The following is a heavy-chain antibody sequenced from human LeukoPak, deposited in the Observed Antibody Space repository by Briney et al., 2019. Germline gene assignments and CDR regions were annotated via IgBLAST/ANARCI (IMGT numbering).Heavy chain of an antibody. J-gene: IGHJ6*02. V-gene: IGHV1-69*13. D-gene: IGHD2-21*02. CDR1: GGTFSSYA. Sequence: GASVKVSCKASGGTFSSYAISWVRQAPGQGLEWMGGIIPIFGTANYAQKFQGRVTITADGSTSTAYMELSSLRSEDTAVYYCARVHYDPYCGGDCYSRHYHYYGMDVWGQGTTVTVSS. CDR2: IIPIFGTA. CDR3: ARVHYDPYCGGDCYSRHYHYYGMDV.